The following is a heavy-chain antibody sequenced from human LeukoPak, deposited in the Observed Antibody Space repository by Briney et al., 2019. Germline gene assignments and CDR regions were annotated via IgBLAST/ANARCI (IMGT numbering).Heavy chain of an antibody. V-gene: IGHV3-30*02. CDR1: GFTFSSYG. D-gene: IGHD3/OR15-3a*01. J-gene: IGHJ4*02. CDR2: IRYDGSNK. Sequence: PGGSLRLSCAASGFTFSSYGMHWVRQAPGKGLEWVAFIRYDGSNKYYADSVKGRFTISRDNSKNTLYLQMNSLRAEDTAVYYCAKERPFTIFGLSPVYWGQGTLVTVSS. CDR3: AKERPFTIFGLSPVY.